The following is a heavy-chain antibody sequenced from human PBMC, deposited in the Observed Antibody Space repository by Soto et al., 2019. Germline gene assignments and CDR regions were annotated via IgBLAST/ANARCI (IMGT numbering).Heavy chain of an antibody. D-gene: IGHD6-19*01. CDR1: GITVSYNY. CDR3: AVTPPGIIVAGEFRDCYFEY. CDR2: IYSGGIT. J-gene: IGHJ4*02. V-gene: IGHV3-53*01. Sequence: GGSLRLSCEASGITVSYNYMSWVRQAPGKGLEWVAVIYSGGITYYVDSVKGRFTISRDNSKNTVYLQMNGLRVDDTAVYYCAVTPPGIIVAGEFRDCYFEYWGQGAPVTVSS.